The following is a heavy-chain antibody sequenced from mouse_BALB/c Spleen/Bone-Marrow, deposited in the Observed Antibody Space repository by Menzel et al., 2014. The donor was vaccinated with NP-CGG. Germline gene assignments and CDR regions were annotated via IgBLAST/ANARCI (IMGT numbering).Heavy chain of an antibody. J-gene: IGHJ3*01. Sequence: EVQLQQSVTVLSRPGASVKMSCKASGYSFSTYWMHWVKQRPGQGLEWIGAIYPGNSDSSYNQKFEGKAKLTAATSASTAYMELISLTHEDSAVYYCARRSSSAFPYWGQGTLVTVSA. CDR3: ARRSSSAFPY. D-gene: IGHD1-1*01. V-gene: IGHV1-5*01. CDR2: IYPGNSDS. CDR1: GYSFSTYW.